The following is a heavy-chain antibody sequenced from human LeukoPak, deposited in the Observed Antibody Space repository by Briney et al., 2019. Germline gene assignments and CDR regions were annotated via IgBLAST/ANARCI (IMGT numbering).Heavy chain of an antibody. CDR2: ISGSGGST. Sequence: PGGSLRLSCAASGFTFSSYAMSWVRQAPGKGLEWVSAISGSGGSTYYADSVKGRFTISRDNSKNALYLQMNSLRAEDTAIYYCARVVPAATIWFDPWGQGTLVTVSS. CDR3: ARVVPAATIWFDP. CDR1: GFTFSSYA. V-gene: IGHV3-23*01. J-gene: IGHJ5*02. D-gene: IGHD2-2*01.